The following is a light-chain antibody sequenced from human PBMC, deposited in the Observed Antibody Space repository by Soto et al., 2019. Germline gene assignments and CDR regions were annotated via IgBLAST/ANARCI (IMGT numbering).Light chain of an antibody. V-gene: IGLV4-69*01. Sequence: QPVLTQSPSASASLGASVKLTCTLSSGHSSYAIAWHQQQPEKGPRYLMKLSSDGSHSKGDGIPDRFSGSSSGAERYLTISSLQPEDEADYYCQIWDTGARVVFGGGTKVTVL. CDR2: LSSDGSH. CDR1: SGHSSYA. J-gene: IGLJ2*01. CDR3: QIWDTGARVV.